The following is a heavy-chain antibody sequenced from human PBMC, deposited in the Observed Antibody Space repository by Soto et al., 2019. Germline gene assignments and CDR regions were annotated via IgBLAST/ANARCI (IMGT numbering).Heavy chain of an antibody. V-gene: IGHV3-30-3*01. Sequence: QVQLVESGGGVVQPGRSLRLSCAASGFTFSSYAMHWVRQAPGKGLEWVAVISYDGSNKYYADSVKGRFTISRDNSKNTLYLQMNSLRAEDTAVYYCAREGYGDYEAWFDPWGQGTLVTVSS. CDR1: GFTFSSYA. CDR3: AREGYGDYEAWFDP. CDR2: ISYDGSNK. J-gene: IGHJ5*02. D-gene: IGHD4-17*01.